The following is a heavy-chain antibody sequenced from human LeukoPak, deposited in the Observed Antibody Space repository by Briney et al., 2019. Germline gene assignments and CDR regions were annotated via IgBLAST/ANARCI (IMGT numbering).Heavy chain of an antibody. D-gene: IGHD4-11*01. CDR1: GFTFSSYA. J-gene: IGHJ4*02. CDR2: ISGSGGSI. CDR3: AKQFYSSYYFDY. Sequence: PGGSLRLSCAASGFTFSSYAMSWVRQAPGKGLEWVSAISGSGGSIYYADSVKGWFTISRDNSKNTLYLQMNSLRAEDTAVYYCAKQFYSSYYFDYWGQGTLVTVSS. V-gene: IGHV3-23*01.